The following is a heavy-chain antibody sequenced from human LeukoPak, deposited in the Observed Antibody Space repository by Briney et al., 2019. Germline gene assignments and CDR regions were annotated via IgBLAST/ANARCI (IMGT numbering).Heavy chain of an antibody. D-gene: IGHD3-22*01. CDR1: GYTFTSYG. CDR3: ARVYYDSSGPGEDAFDI. J-gene: IGHJ3*02. V-gene: IGHV1-18*01. Sequence: ASVKVSCKASGYTFTSYGISWVRQAPGQGLEWMGWISAYNGNTNYAQKLQGRVTMTTDTSTSTAYMELRSLRSDDTAVYYCARVYYDSSGPGEDAFDIWGQGTMVTVSS. CDR2: ISAYNGNT.